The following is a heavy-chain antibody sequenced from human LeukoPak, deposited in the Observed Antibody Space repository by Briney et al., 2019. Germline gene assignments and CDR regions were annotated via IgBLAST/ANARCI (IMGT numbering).Heavy chain of an antibody. D-gene: IGHD4-23*01. V-gene: IGHV1-18*04. J-gene: IGHJ4*02. CDR3: AREFGHCYGDNCFYFFDT. CDR2: INTYKGDT. Sequence: ASVKVSCKASGYTLTNYNISWVRQAPGQGLEWMGWINTYKGDTLYAQKLQGRVTMTADTSTNAAYMELRSLRFDDTAVYYCAREFGHCYGDNCFYFFDTWGQGFRVTVSS. CDR1: GYTLTNYN.